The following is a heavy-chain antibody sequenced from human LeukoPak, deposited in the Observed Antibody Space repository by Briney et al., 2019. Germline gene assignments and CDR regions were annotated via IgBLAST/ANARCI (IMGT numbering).Heavy chain of an antibody. V-gene: IGHV3-30*18. CDR2: ISYDGSNK. CDR1: GFTFSSYG. J-gene: IGHJ4*02. D-gene: IGHD3-22*01. Sequence: PGGSLRLSCAASGFTFSSYGMHWVRQAPGKGLEWVAVISYDGSNKYYADSVKGRFTISRDNSKNTLYLQMNSLRAEDTAVYYCAKDPYYDSSGYPGYWGQGTLVTVSS. CDR3: AKDPYYDSSGYPGY.